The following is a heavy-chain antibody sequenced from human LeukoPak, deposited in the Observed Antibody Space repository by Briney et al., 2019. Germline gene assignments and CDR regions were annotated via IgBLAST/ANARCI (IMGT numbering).Heavy chain of an antibody. J-gene: IGHJ3*02. CDR1: GGSISSYY. V-gene: IGHV4-59*01. D-gene: IGHD3-10*01. CDR2: IYYSGST. Sequence: ASETLSLTCTVSGGSISSYYWSWIRQPPGKGLEWIGYIYYSGSTNYNPSLKSRVTISVDTSKNQFSLELSSVTAADTAVYYCARAYYYGSGSYAFDIWGQGTMVTVSS. CDR3: ARAYYYGSGSYAFDI.